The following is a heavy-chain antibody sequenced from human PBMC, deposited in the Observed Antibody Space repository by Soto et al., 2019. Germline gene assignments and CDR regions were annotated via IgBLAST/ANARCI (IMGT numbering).Heavy chain of an antibody. Sequence: QVQLVQSGAEVKKPGSSVKVSCKASGGTFSTYTMSWVRQAPGQVLEWMGVIIPMFGTTTYAENCQGRVTITADESTSTAYMELTSLRSDDTAVDYCTRDFYYFDSSAYYGHNGFDPWGQGTRVTVSS. J-gene: IGHJ5*02. CDR1: GGTFSTYT. V-gene: IGHV1-69*12. D-gene: IGHD3-22*01. CDR2: IIPMFGTT. CDR3: TRDFYYFDSSAYYGHNGFDP.